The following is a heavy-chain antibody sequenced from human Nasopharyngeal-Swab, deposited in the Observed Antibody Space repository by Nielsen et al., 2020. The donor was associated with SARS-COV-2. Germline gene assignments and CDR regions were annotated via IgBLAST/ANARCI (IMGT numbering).Heavy chain of an antibody. J-gene: IGHJ4*02. CDR3: AKDVHADYGGIDY. CDR2: ISYDGSNE. CDR1: GFTCSNSG. V-gene: IGHV3-30*18. D-gene: IGHD4/OR15-4a*01. Sequence: GESLKISCEASGFTCSNSGMDWVRQAPGKGLEWVAVISYDGSNEYYGDSVKGRFTISRDNSKNTLYLQMNSLRVDDTAVYYCAKDVHADYGGIDYWGQGILVTVSS.